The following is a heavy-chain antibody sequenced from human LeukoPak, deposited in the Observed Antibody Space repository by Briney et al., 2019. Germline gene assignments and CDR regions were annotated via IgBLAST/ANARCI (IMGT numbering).Heavy chain of an antibody. J-gene: IGHJ4*02. D-gene: IGHD3-9*01. CDR3: AKAASLTGYYFDN. V-gene: IGHV3-23*01. CDR1: GFTSRRYA. CDR2: VTGSGGSS. Sequence: GGSLRLSCSASGFTSRRYAMSWVRQAPGKGLEWVSAVTGSGGSSYYADSVNGRFTMSRDNSKNTVDLQMNSLRVEDTAVYYCAKAASLTGYYFDNWGQGTLVIVSS.